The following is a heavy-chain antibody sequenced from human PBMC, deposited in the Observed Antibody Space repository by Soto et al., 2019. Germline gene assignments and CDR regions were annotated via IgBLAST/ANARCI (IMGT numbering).Heavy chain of an antibody. CDR1: GFRFHEYT. CDR2: IYGAASGI. V-gene: IGHV3-23*01. J-gene: IGHJ4*02. CDR3: AKDRHPDGVWDIDW. D-gene: IGHD4-17*01. Sequence: EVHLLESGGDLVRPGGSLRLSCAASGFRFHEYTMNWVRQAPGKGLEWVSGIYGAASGIYYADSVKGRFTISRDNSRNTVYLQMNNLIAEDMAVYYCAKDRHPDGVWDIDWWGQGARVTVSS.